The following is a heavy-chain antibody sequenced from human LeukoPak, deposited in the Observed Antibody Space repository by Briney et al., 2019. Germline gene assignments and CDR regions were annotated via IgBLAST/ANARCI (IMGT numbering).Heavy chain of an antibody. CDR2: IYTSGST. V-gene: IGHV4-4*07. D-gene: IGHD3-22*01. J-gene: IGHJ5*02. CDR1: GGSFSGYY. CDR3: ARDRKWLSTMGIDP. Sequence: PSETLSLTCAVYGGSFSGYYWSWIRQPAGKGLEWIGRIYTSGSTNYNPSLKSRVTISVDTSKNQFSLKLSSVTAADTAVYYCARDRKWLSTMGIDPWGQGTLVTVSS.